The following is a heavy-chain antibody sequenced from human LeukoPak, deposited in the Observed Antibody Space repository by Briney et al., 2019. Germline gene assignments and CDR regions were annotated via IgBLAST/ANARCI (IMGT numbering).Heavy chain of an antibody. CDR3: ARSGMATATACAFDI. CDR2: ISSSSSYI. V-gene: IGHV3-21*01. J-gene: IGHJ3*02. CDR1: GFTFSSYS. Sequence: GGSLRLSGAASGFTFSSYSMNWVRQAPGKGLEWVSSISSSSSYIYYADSVKGRFTISRDNAKNSLYLQMNSLRAEDTAVYYCARSGMATATACAFDIWGQGTMVTVSS. D-gene: IGHD5-24*01.